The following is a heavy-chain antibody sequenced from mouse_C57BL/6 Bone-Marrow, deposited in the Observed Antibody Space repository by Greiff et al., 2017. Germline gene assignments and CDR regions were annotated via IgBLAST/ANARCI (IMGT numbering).Heavy chain of an antibody. CDR1: GYTFPSYW. CDR3: ARSLYYYGRGFDV. CDR2: IYPGSGSP. J-gene: IGHJ1*03. Sequence: QVQLQQPGAELVKPGASVKMSCKASGYTFPSYWITWVKQRPGQGLEWIGDIYPGSGSPNYNEKFKSKATLTVDTSSSTAYMQLSSLTYEDSAVYYCARSLYYYGRGFDVWGTGTTGTVSS. V-gene: IGHV1-55*01. D-gene: IGHD1-1*01.